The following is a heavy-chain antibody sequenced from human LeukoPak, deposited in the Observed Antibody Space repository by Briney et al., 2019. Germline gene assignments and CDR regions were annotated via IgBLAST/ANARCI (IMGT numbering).Heavy chain of an antibody. CDR3: ARGGGTGTYGAEYFQH. CDR1: GGSISSSSYY. Sequence: SETLSLTCTVSGGSISSSSYYWGWIRQPPGKGLEWIGSIYYSGSTYYNPSLKSRVTISVDTSKNQFSLKLSSVTAADTAVYYCARGGGTGTYGAEYFQHWGQGTLVIVSS. V-gene: IGHV4-39*01. J-gene: IGHJ1*01. CDR2: IYYSGST. D-gene: IGHD1-26*01.